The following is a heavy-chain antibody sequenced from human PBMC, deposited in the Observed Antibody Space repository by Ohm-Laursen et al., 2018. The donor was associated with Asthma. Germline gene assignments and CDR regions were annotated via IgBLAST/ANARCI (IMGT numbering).Heavy chain of an antibody. CDR3: ARDVMEWYLPAFDF. CDR1: GFTFSSYS. Sequence: GSLRLSCAASGFTFSSYSMNWVRQAPGKGLEWVSYISSSSSTIYYADSVNGRFTVSRDDSKNTLYLQMNSLRPDDTAVYYCARDVMEWYLPAFDFWGQGTLVTVSS. J-gene: IGHJ4*02. V-gene: IGHV3-48*01. CDR2: ISSSSSTI. D-gene: IGHD3-3*01.